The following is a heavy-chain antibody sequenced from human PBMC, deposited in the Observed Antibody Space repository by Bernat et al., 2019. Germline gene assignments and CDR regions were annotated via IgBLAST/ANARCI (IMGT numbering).Heavy chain of an antibody. CDR3: ARDFPEGYYYDSSGYYDI. Sequence: QVQLVESGGGVVQPGRSLRLSCAASGFTFSSYAMHWVRQAPGKGLEWVAVISYDGSNKYYADSVKGRFTISRDNAKNTLYLQMNSLRAEDTAVYYCARDFPEGYYYDSSGYYDIWGQGTMVTVSS. CDR2: ISYDGSNK. V-gene: IGHV3-30-3*01. D-gene: IGHD3-22*01. J-gene: IGHJ3*02. CDR1: GFTFSSYA.